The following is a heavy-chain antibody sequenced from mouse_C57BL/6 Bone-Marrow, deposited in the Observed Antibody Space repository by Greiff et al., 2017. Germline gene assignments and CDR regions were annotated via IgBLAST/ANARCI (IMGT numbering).Heavy chain of an antibody. CDR3: ARHSYDYDVGYFDV. CDR1: GFTFSDYG. J-gene: IGHJ1*03. V-gene: IGHV5-15*01. CDR2: ISNLAYSI. Sequence: EVQRVESGGGLVQPGGSLKLSCAASGFTFSDYGMAWVRQAPRKGPEWVAFISNLAYSIYYADTVTGRFTISRENAKNTRYLEMSSLRSEDTAMYYCARHSYDYDVGYFDVWGTGTTVTVSS. D-gene: IGHD2-4*01.